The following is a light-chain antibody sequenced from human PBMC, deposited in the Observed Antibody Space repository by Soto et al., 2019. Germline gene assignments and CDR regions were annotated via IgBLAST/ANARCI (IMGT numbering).Light chain of an antibody. CDR3: QQYDNVWT. CDR1: QDISNY. CDR2: DAS. J-gene: IGKJ1*01. Sequence: DIQMTQSPSSLSASVGDRVTITCQASQDISNYLNWYQQKPGKAPKLLIYDASNLETGVPSRFSGSGSGTDFTFTISRLQPEDIATYYCQQYDNVWTFGQGTKVEIK. V-gene: IGKV1-33*01.